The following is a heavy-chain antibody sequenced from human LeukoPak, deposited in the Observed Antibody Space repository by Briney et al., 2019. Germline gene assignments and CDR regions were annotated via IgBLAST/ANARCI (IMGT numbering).Heavy chain of an antibody. V-gene: IGHV3-48*01. CDR2: IGIDSGNT. CDR1: GFTFSDYS. D-gene: IGHD5-12*01. Sequence: GGSLRLSCAASGFTFSDYSMNWVRQAPGKGLEWISYIGIDSGNTNYADSVKGRFTISGDKARNSLYLQMNSLRVEDTAVYYCARDYEYAFDNWGQGTLVTVSS. CDR3: ARDYEYAFDN. J-gene: IGHJ4*02.